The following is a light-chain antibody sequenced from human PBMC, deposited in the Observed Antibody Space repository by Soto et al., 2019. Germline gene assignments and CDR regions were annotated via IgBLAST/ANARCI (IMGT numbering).Light chain of an antibody. V-gene: IGKV1-9*01. CDR1: QGISSY. CDR2: AAS. Sequence: DIQLTQSPSFLSTSVGDRVTVTCRASQGISSYLAWYQQKPGKAPKLLIHAASTLQSGVPSRFSGSGSGTEFTLTGSSLQPDDFATDYFRQYNSLYTFGPGT. J-gene: IGKJ2*01. CDR3: RQYNSLYT.